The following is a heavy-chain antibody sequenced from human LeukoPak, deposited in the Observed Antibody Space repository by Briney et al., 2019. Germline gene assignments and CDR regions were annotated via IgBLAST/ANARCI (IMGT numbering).Heavy chain of an antibody. CDR3: ARDSRVVIDPRFDY. D-gene: IGHD3-10*01. CDR1: GFTFDDYA. CDR2: ISWNSGSI. Sequence: PGGSLRLSCAASGFTFDDYAMHWVRQAPGKGLEWVSGISWNSGSIGYADSVKGRFTISRGNAKNPLYLQMNSLRSEDTAVYYCARDSRVVIDPRFDYWGQGTLATVSS. V-gene: IGHV3-9*01. J-gene: IGHJ4*02.